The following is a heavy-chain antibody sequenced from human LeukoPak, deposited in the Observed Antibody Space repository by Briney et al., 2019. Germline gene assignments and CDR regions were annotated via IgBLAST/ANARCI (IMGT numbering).Heavy chain of an antibody. J-gene: IGHJ4*02. CDR3: AKGVRDGYNLPFDY. D-gene: IGHD5-24*01. Sequence: GGSLRLSCAASGFTFDDYAMHWVRQAPGKGLEWVSGISWNSGSIGYADSVKGRFTISRDNAKNSLYLQMNSLRAEDTALYYCAKGVRDGYNLPFDYWGQGTLVTVSS. CDR1: GFTFDDYA. V-gene: IGHV3-9*01. CDR2: ISWNSGSI.